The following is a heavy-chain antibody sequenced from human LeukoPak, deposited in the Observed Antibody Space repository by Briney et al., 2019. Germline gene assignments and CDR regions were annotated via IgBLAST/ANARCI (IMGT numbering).Heavy chain of an antibody. CDR2: IYYSGST. D-gene: IGHD6-19*01. Sequence: SETPSLTCTVSGGSISSYYWSWIRQPPGKGLEWIGYIYYSGSTNYNPSLKSRVTISVDTSKNQFSLKLSSVTAADTAVYYCARYEGIEVDDAFDIWGQGTMVTVSS. V-gene: IGHV4-59*01. J-gene: IGHJ3*02. CDR1: GGSISSYY. CDR3: ARYEGIEVDDAFDI.